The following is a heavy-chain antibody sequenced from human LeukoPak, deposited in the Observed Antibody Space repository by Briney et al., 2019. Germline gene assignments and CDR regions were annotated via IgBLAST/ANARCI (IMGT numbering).Heavy chain of an antibody. D-gene: IGHD3-16*01. V-gene: IGHV4-4*09. CDR2: IYPTGST. Sequence: PSETLSLTCSVSGGSISHYYWSWIRQPPGKGLEWIGYIYPTGSTNYNPSLESRVTISVDTSRNQFSLKLRSVTAADTAVYYCARHGCYASPPKFWGQGTLVTVSS. CDR1: GGSISHYY. CDR3: ARHGCYASPPKF. J-gene: IGHJ4*02.